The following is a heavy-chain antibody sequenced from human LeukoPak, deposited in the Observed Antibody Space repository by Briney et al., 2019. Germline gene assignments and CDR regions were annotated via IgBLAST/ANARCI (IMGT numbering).Heavy chain of an antibody. CDR1: GFTFSSYG. V-gene: IGHV3-30*02. D-gene: IGHD3-3*01. Sequence: GGSLRLSCAASGFTFSSYGMHWARQAPGKGLEWVAFIRYDGSNKYYADSVKGRFTISRDNSKNTLYLQMNSLRAEDTAVYYCASAKHYDFWSGHKSGFDPWGQGTLVTVSS. CDR3: ASAKHYDFWSGHKSGFDP. J-gene: IGHJ5*02. CDR2: IRYDGSNK.